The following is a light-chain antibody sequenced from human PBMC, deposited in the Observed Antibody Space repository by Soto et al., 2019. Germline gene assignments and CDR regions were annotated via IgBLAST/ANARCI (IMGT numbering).Light chain of an antibody. CDR3: QSYDSSLSGSNVV. Sequence: VLTQPPSVSGAPGQRVTISCTGSSSNIGSGYDVHWYQQLPGTAPKLLIFNNINRPSGVPDRFSGSKSGTSASLAITGLQPEDEADYYCQSYDSSLSGSNVVFGGGTKLTVL. CDR2: NNI. J-gene: IGLJ2*01. V-gene: IGLV1-40*01. CDR1: SSNIGSGYD.